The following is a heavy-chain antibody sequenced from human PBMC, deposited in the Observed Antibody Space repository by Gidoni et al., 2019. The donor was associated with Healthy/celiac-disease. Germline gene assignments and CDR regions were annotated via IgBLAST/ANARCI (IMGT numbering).Heavy chain of an antibody. V-gene: IGHV3-33*01. D-gene: IGHD2-2*01. CDR1: GFPFSSYG. J-gene: IGHJ4*02. CDR2: IWYDGSYK. Sequence: QVQLVESGGGVVQPGRSLRLSCAASGFPFSSYGKHWVRQAPGKGLEWVAVIWYDGSYKYYADSVKGRFTISRDNSKNTLYLQMNSLRAEDTAVYYCASSQRYCSSTSCSPSSLDYWGQGTLVTVSS. CDR3: ASSQRYCSSTSCSPSSLDY.